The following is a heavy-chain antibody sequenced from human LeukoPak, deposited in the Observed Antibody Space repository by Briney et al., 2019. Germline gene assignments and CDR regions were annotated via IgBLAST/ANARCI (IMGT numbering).Heavy chain of an antibody. V-gene: IGHV3-23*01. CDR3: AKGYSSSSVGLDY. Sequence: PGGSLRLSCAASGFAFSSYAMNWVRQAPGKGLEWVSAISGSGGSTYYADSVKGRFTISRDNSKNTLYLQMNSLRAEDTAVYYCAKGYSSSSVGLDYWGQGTLVTVSS. CDR1: GFAFSSYA. J-gene: IGHJ4*02. D-gene: IGHD6-6*01. CDR2: ISGSGGST.